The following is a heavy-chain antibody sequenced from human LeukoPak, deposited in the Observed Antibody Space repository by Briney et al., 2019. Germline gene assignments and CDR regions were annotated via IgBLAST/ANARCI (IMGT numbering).Heavy chain of an antibody. V-gene: IGHV3-7*01. CDR1: GFIFTNYF. Sequence: GGSLRLSCAASGFIFTNYFMSWVRQAPGKGLEWVASIKHDGSEKYYVDSVRGRFTISRDNIMNSLYLQMSSLRAEDTAVYYCATDRGWRTSGYYLYYFEYWGQGTLVTYSS. CDR2: IKHDGSEK. D-gene: IGHD3-3*01. CDR3: ATDRGWRTSGYYLYYFEY. J-gene: IGHJ4*02.